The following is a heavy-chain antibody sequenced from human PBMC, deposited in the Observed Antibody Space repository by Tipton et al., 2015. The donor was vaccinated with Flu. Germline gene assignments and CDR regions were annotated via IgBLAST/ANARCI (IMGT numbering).Heavy chain of an antibody. J-gene: IGHJ4*01. Sequence: VQSGGSLRLSCVVSGFTFNNYEMNWVRQRPGKGLEWVAYIGRSGTPIFYADSVKGRFTISRDNAKNSLYLQMNGLRAEDTAVYYCASVSSTNYEPDYWGHGTVVTASS. CDR2: IGRSGTPI. V-gene: IGHV3-48*03. D-gene: IGHD1-7*01. CDR3: ASVSSTNYEPDY. CDR1: GFTFNNYE.